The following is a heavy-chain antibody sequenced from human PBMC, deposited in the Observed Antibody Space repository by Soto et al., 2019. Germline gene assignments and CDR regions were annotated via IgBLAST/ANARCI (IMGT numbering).Heavy chain of an antibody. CDR3: ERALSSGDLGY. V-gene: IGHV4-59*01. CDR1: GGSISSYY. CDR2: IYYSGST. J-gene: IGHJ4*02. Sequence: SETLSLTCTVSGGSISSYYWSWIRQPPGKGLEWIGYIYYSGSTNYNPSLKSRVTISVDTSKNQFSLKLSSVTAADTAVYYCERALSSGDLGYWGQGTLVTVSS. D-gene: IGHD6-19*01.